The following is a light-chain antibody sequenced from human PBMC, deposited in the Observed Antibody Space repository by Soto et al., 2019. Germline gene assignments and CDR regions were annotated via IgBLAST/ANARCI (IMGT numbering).Light chain of an antibody. CDR3: SSYSTSFLYV. CDR2: GVT. Sequence: QSVLTQPASVSGSPGQSITISCTGTSSDIGFYNYVSWYQQSPGKAPKLLIYGVTNRPSGISHRFSGSKSGSTASLTIYGLRDEDEADYYCSSYSTSFLYVFGTGTKVTVL. CDR1: SSDIGFYNY. J-gene: IGLJ1*01. V-gene: IGLV2-14*01.